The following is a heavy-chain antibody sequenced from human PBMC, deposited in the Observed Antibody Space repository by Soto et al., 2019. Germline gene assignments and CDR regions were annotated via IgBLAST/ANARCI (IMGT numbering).Heavy chain of an antibody. V-gene: IGHV3-33*01. CDR3: ARDLGIAARAVYYYYYGMDV. CDR2: IWYDGSNK. CDR1: GSTFSSYG. D-gene: IGHD6-6*01. Sequence: QVQLVESGGGVVQPGRSLRLSCAASGSTFSSYGMHWVRQAPGKGLEWVAVIWYDGSNKYYADSVKGRFTISRDNSKNTLYLQMTSLRAEDTAVYYCARDLGIAARAVYYYYYGMDVWGQGTTVTVSS. J-gene: IGHJ6*02.